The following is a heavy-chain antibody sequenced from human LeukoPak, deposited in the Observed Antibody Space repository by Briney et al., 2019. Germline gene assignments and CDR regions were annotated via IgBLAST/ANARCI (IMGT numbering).Heavy chain of an antibody. D-gene: IGHD6-13*01. Sequence: ASVKVSCKASGYTFTSYDINWVRQATGQGPEWMGWMNPNSGNTGYAQKFQGRITMTRNTSISTAYMELSSLTSEDTAVYYCARIAAAGNRRLSFWGQGTLVTVSS. CDR3: ARIAAAGNRRLSF. CDR1: GYTFTSYD. V-gene: IGHV1-8*01. J-gene: IGHJ4*02. CDR2: MNPNSGNT.